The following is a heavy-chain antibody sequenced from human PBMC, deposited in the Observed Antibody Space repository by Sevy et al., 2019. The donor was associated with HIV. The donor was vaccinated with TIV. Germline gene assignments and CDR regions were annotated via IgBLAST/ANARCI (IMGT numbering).Heavy chain of an antibody. CDR2: FSFGCGEI. CDR1: GFTFSSYA. Sequence: GGSLRLSCAASGFTFSSYAMSWVRQAPGKGLEWVSTFSFGCGEINYADSVKGRFTISRDNSKNPLYLQMHSLRAEDTAVYYGARDGCGEPPDYWGQGTLVTVSS. J-gene: IGHJ4*02. V-gene: IGHV3-23*01. D-gene: IGHD2-21*01. CDR3: ARDGCGEPPDY.